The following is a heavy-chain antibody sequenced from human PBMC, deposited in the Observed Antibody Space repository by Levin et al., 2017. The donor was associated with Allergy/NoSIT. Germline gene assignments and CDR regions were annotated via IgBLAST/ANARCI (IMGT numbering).Heavy chain of an antibody. CDR3: AREVYSNCFDP. V-gene: IGHV3-30-3*01. CDR1: GFTFSSYA. CDR2: ISYDGSNK. J-gene: IGHJ5*02. D-gene: IGHD1-26*01. Sequence: PGGSLRLSCAASGFTFSSYAMHWVRQAPGKGLEWVAVISYDGSNKYYADSVKGRFTISRDNSKNTLYLQMNSLRAEDTAVYYCAREVYSNCFDPWGQGTLVTVSS.